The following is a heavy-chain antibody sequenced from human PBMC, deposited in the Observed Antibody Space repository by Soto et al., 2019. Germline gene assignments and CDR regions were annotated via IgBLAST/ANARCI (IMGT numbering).Heavy chain of an antibody. CDR2: IYHSGST. CDR1: GGSISSGGYS. CDR3: ARRLPTVVTPGYFDL. D-gene: IGHD4-17*01. Sequence: PSETLSLTCAVSGGSISSGGYSWSWIRQPPGKGLEWIGYIYHSGSTYYNPSLKSRVTISVDRSKNQFSLKLSSVTAADTAVYYCARRLPTVVTPGYFDLWGQGTLVTVSS. J-gene: IGHJ4*02. V-gene: IGHV4-30-2*01.